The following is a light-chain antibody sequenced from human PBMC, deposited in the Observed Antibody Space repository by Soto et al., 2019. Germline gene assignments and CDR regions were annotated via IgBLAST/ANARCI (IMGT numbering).Light chain of an antibody. CDR3: GTWDSSLSAVV. J-gene: IGLJ2*01. CDR2: DNN. Sequence: QSVLTQPPSVSAAPGQTVTISCSGRSSNIGNNYVSWYQQLPGTAPKLLIYDNNKRPSGIPDRFSGSKSGTSATLGITGLQTGDEADYYCGTWDSSLSAVVFGGGTKLTVL. CDR1: SSNIGNNY. V-gene: IGLV1-51*01.